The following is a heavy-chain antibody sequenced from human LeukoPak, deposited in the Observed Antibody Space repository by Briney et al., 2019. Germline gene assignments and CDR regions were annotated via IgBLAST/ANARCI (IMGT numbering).Heavy chain of an antibody. Sequence: SETLSLTCAVYGGSFSGYYWSWIRQPPGKGLEWIGEINHSGSTNYNPSLKSRVTISVDTSKNQFSLKLSSVTAADTAVYYCARGRIQLWLGHYYGMDVWGQGTTVTVSS. CDR2: INHSGST. V-gene: IGHV4-34*01. CDR3: ARGRIQLWLGHYYGMDV. J-gene: IGHJ6*02. D-gene: IGHD5-18*01. CDR1: GGSFSGYY.